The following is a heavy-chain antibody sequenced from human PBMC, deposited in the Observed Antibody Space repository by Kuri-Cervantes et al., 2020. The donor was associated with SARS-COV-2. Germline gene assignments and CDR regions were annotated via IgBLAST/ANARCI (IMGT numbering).Heavy chain of an antibody. CDR1: GYSFTSYW. D-gene: IGHD3-22*01. Sequence: GESLKISCKGSGYSFTSYWIGWVRQIPGKGLEWMGIIYPGDSDTRYGPSFQGQVTISADKSISTAYLQWSSLKASDTAMYYCARQKFHYYDSSGYQGATDYWGQGTLVTVSS. J-gene: IGHJ4*02. CDR2: IYPGDSDT. CDR3: ARQKFHYYDSSGYQGATDY. V-gene: IGHV5-51*01.